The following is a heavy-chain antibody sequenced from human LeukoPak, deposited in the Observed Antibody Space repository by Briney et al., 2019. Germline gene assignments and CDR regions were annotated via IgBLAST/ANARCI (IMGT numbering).Heavy chain of an antibody. CDR3: ARGPYYYGSGSFYLYFDY. D-gene: IGHD3-10*01. CDR2: IYSGGST. Sequence: GGSLRLSCAASGFTVSSNYMSWVRQAPGKGLEWVSVIYSGGSTYYADSVKGRFTISRDNSKNTPYLQMNSLRAEDTAVYYCARGPYYYGSGSFYLYFDYWDQGTLVTVSS. V-gene: IGHV3-66*01. J-gene: IGHJ4*02. CDR1: GFTVSSNY.